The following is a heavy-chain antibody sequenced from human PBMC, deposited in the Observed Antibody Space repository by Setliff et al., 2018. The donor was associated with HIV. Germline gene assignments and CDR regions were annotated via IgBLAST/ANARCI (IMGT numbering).Heavy chain of an antibody. Sequence: PSETLSLTCTVSGGSISSSSYYWGWIRQPPGKGLEWIGSIYYSGSTYYNPSLKSRVTISVETSKNQFALKLSSVPAADTAVYYCARLRTMRRPGNYYYGMDVWGQGTTVTVSS. CDR3: ARLRTMRRPGNYYYGMDV. CDR1: GGSISSSSYY. V-gene: IGHV4-39*01. D-gene: IGHD3-22*01. CDR2: IYYSGST. J-gene: IGHJ6*02.